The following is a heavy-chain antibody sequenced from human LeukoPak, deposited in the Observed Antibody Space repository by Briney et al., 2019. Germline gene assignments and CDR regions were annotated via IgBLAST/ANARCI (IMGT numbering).Heavy chain of an antibody. CDR3: AKDVLWFGEDSGHYFDY. Sequence: PGGSLRLSCAASGFTFSSYGMHWVRQAPGKGLEWVAFIRSDGSNKFYADSVKGRFAISRDNSKNTLYLQMNSLRAEDTAVYYCAKDVLWFGEDSGHYFDYWGQGTLVTVSS. D-gene: IGHD3-10*01. CDR1: GFTFSSYG. J-gene: IGHJ4*02. V-gene: IGHV3-30*02. CDR2: IRSDGSNK.